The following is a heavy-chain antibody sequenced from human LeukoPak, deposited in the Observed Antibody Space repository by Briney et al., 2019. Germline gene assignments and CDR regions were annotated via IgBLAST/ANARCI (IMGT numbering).Heavy chain of an antibody. J-gene: IGHJ6*04. CDR2: ISGSGGST. Sequence: GGSLRLFCAASGFTFSSYAMSWVRQAPGKGLEWVSAISGSGGSTYYADSVKGRFTISRDNSKNTLYLQMNSLRAEDTAVYYCAKARYAPYYYGMDVWGKGTTVTVSS. CDR3: AKARYAPYYYGMDV. V-gene: IGHV3-23*01. CDR1: GFTFSSYA. D-gene: IGHD2-2*01.